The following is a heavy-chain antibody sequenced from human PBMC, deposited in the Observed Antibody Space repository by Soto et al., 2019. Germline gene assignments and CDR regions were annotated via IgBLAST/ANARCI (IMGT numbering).Heavy chain of an antibody. V-gene: IGHV4-59*12. Sequence: ETLSLTCPVSNGSISNYYLTWIRQPPGKGLEWVGYIYCSGTSNYHTVLKSPTTISLDTSKNQFSLKLTAVTAADTAAYYYATASYTTLAMDVWGQGTTVTVSS. CDR1: NGSISNYY. D-gene: IGHD1-26*01. CDR2: IYCSGTS. CDR3: ATASYTTLAMDV. J-gene: IGHJ6*02.